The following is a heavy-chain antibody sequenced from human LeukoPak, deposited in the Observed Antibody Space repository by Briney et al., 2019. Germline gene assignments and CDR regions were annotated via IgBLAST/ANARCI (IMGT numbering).Heavy chain of an antibody. Sequence: PSETLSLTCTVSGGSISSYYWSWIRQPAGKGLEWIGRIYASGSTNYNPSLKSRVTMSVDTSKSQFSLKLISVTAADTAVYYCARDPRGIVGANHNWLDPWGQGTLVTVSS. CDR3: ARDPRGIVGANHNWLDP. CDR1: GGSISSYY. J-gene: IGHJ5*02. CDR2: IYASGST. V-gene: IGHV4-4*07. D-gene: IGHD1-26*01.